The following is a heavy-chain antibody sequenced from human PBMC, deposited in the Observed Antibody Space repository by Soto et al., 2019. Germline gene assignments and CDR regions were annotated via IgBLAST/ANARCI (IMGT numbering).Heavy chain of an antibody. CDR3: AREGRASTYYYMDV. CDR1: GFTVSSNY. CDR2: IYSGGST. J-gene: IGHJ6*03. V-gene: IGHV3-66*01. Sequence: EVQLVESGGGLVQPGGSLRLSCAASGFTVSSNYMSWVRQAPGKGLEWVSVIYSGGSTYYADSVKGRFTISRDNSKNTLYLQMNSLRAEDTAVYYCAREGRASTYYYMDVWGKGTTVTVSS. D-gene: IGHD2-15*01.